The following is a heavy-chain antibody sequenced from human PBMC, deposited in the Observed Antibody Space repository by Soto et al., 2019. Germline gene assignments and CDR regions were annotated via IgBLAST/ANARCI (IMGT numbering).Heavy chain of an antibody. J-gene: IGHJ4*02. Sequence: QRQLQQSGSGLVKPSQTLSLTCAVSGGSISSGGYSWSWIRQPPGKGLEWIGSIYHSGSPSYNPSLKGRVSISVDRSKNQFSLKLSSVTAADTAVYYCAAGGGLPRYYWGQGTLVTVSS. D-gene: IGHD5-12*01. V-gene: IGHV4-30-2*01. CDR2: IYHSGSP. CDR3: AAGGGLPRYY. CDR1: GGSISSGGYS.